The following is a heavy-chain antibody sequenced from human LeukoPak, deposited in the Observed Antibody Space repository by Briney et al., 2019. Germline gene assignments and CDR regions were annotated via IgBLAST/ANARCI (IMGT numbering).Heavy chain of an antibody. D-gene: IGHD1-14*01. J-gene: IGHJ4*02. CDR3: ARVKEPSDYYFDY. CDR2: ISYDGSNK. V-gene: IGHV3-30-3*01. CDR1: RFTFSSYA. Sequence: GGSLRLSCAASRFTFSSYAMHWVRQAPGKGLEWVAVISYDGSNKYYADSVKGRFTISRDNSKNTLYLQMNSLRAEDTAVYYCARVKEPSDYYFDYWGQGTLVTVSS.